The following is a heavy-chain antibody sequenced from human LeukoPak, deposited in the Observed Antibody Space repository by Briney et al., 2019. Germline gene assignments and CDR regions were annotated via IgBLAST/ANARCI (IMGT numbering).Heavy chain of an antibody. V-gene: IGHV4-34*01. CDR1: GGTFSSYY. J-gene: IGHJ5*02. D-gene: IGHD2-2*02. CDR3: ARVPNTLHAWFDP. Sequence: SETLSLTCAVYGGTFSSYYWSWIRQPPGKGLEWIGETNHSGSTNYNPSLKSRVTISVDTSKNQFSLKLSSVTAADTAVYYCARVPNTLHAWFDPWGQGTLVTVSS. CDR2: TNHSGST.